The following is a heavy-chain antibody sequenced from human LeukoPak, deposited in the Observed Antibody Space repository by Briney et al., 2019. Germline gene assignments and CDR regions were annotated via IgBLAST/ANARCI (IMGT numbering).Heavy chain of an antibody. CDR1: GGSISSSSYY. CDR2: IYYSGST. CDR3: ARGRGFDP. Sequence: SETLSLTCTVSGGSISSSSYYWGWIRQPPGKGLEWIGSIYYSGSTYYNPSLKSRVTISVDTSKNQFSLKLSSVTAADTAVYYCARGRGFDPWGQGTLVTVSP. V-gene: IGHV4-39*01. J-gene: IGHJ5*02.